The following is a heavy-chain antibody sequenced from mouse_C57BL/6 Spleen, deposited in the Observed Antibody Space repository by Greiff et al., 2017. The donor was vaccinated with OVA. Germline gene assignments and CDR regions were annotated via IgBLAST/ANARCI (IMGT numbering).Heavy chain of an antibody. D-gene: IGHD1-1*01. CDR1: GYTFTSYG. Sequence: QVQLKQSGAELARPGASVKLSCKASGYTFTSYGISWVKQRTGQGLEWIGEIYPRSGNTYYNEKFKGKATLTADKSSSTAYMELRSLTSEDSAVYFCASPATVLRSYFGYWGQGTTLTVSS. J-gene: IGHJ2*01. CDR3: ASPATVLRSYFGY. V-gene: IGHV1-81*01. CDR2: IYPRSGNT.